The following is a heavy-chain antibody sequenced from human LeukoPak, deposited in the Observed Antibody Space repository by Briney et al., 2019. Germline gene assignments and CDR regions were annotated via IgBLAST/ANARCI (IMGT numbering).Heavy chain of an antibody. CDR2: IYHSGST. D-gene: IGHD3-16*01. V-gene: IGHV4-38-2*02. CDR3: ARGAKSPYYFDY. Sequence: PSETLSLTCTVSGYSISSGYYWGWIRQPPGKGLEWIGSIYHSGSTYYNPSLKSRVTISVDTSKIQFSLRLSSVTAADTAVYYCARGAKSPYYFDYWGRGTLVTVSS. CDR1: GYSISSGYY. J-gene: IGHJ4*02.